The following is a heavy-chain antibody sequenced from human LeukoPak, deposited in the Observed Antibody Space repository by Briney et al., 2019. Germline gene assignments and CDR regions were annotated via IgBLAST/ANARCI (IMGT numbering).Heavy chain of an antibody. V-gene: IGHV3-7*03. CDR1: GFTFSSYW. CDR3: ARGPLTGSGYDWLFDN. D-gene: IGHD5-12*01. CDR2: IKQDGSEK. J-gene: IGHJ4*02. Sequence: GSLRLSCAASGFTFSSYWMSWVRQAPGKGLEWVANIKQDGSEKYYVDSVKGRFTISRDNAKNSLYLQMNSLRAEDTAVYYCARGPLTGSGYDWLFDNWGQGTLVTVSS.